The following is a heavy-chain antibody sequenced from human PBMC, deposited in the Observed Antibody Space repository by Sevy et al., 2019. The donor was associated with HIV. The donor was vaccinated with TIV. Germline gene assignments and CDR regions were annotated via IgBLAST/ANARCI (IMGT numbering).Heavy chain of an antibody. J-gene: IGHJ4*02. V-gene: IGHV3-48*01. CDR2: ISDSSATI. CDR1: GFTYS. CDR3: ASQRGGHERLYYFDS. Sequence: GGYLRLSCVASGFTYSMNWVRQAPGKGLEWVSYISDSSATIHYADSVKRRFTISRDNAKNSLYLQMNTLRAEDTAVYYCASQRGGHERLYYFDSWGQGTLVTVSS. D-gene: IGHD5-12*01.